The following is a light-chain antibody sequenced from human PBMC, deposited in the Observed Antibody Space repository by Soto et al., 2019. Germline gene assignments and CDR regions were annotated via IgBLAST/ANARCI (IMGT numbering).Light chain of an antibody. Sequence: ETVLTQSPATLSLSPGERATLSCRASQSLSSFLAWYQQKPAQAPRLVLFDASNRATGIPPRFSGSGFGAYFIITSSSLEPEDFAVYYCQQSSNWPPTFGGGTKVEIK. J-gene: IGKJ4*01. CDR3: QQSSNWPPT. CDR1: QSLSSF. V-gene: IGKV3-11*01. CDR2: DAS.